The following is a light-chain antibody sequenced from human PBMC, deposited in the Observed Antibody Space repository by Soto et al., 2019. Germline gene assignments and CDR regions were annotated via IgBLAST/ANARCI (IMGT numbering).Light chain of an antibody. CDR3: AAGDDSLSGHVV. V-gene: IGLV1-47*01. CDR1: RSNIGSNS. CDR2: RNN. J-gene: IGLJ2*01. Sequence: QSVLTPPPSASGTPGQRVTISCSGSRSNIGSNSVYWYQPLPGTAPKLLIYRNNQRPSGVPDRFSGSKSGTSASLAISGLRSEDEADYYCAAGDDSLSGHVVFGGGTKLTVL.